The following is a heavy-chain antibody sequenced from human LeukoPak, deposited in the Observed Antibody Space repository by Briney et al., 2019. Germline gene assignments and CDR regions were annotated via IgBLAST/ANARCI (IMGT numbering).Heavy chain of an antibody. V-gene: IGHV3-30*18. CDR3: AKETGRWELE. J-gene: IGHJ4*02. Sequence: GGSLRLSCTASGFTFSNYGIHWVRQAPGKGLEWVAVISNDGSNKYYADSVKGRFTISRDNSENTLYLQMNSLRAEDTAVYYCAKETGRWELEWGQGTLVTVSS. D-gene: IGHD1-26*01. CDR1: GFTFSNYG. CDR2: ISNDGSNK.